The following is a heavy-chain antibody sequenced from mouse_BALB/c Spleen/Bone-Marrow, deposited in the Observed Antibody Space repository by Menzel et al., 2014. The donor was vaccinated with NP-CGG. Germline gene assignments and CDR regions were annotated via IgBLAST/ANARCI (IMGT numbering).Heavy chain of an antibody. CDR3: ARSPYYGNYDDY. V-gene: IGHV1-84*02. D-gene: IGHD2-10*01. Sequence: VQLQQSGPELVKPGASEKISCKASGYTFTDYYINWVKQKPGQGLEWIGWIYPGSGSTKYNEKFKGKATLTVDTSSSTAYMQLSSLTSEGTAVYFCARSPYYGNYDDYWGQGTTLTVSS. J-gene: IGHJ2*01. CDR2: IYPGSGST. CDR1: GYTFTDYY.